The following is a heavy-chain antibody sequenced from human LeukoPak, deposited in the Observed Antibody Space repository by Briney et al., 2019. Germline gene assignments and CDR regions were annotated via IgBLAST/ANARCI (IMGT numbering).Heavy chain of an antibody. D-gene: IGHD2-2*01. J-gene: IGHJ6*04. V-gene: IGHV3-21*01. CDR1: GFTFSSYS. CDR3: ARDEVVPAGTNYYYYYGMDV. CDR2: ISSSSSYI. Sequence: GGSLRLSCAASGFTFSSYSMNWVRQAPGKGLEWVSSISSSSSYIYYADSVKGRFTISRDNAKNSLYLQMNSLRAEDTAVYYCARDEVVPAGTNYYYYYGMDVWGKGTTVTVSS.